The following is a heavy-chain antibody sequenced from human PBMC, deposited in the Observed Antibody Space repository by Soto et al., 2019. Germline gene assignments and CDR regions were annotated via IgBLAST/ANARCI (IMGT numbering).Heavy chain of an antibody. Sequence: GGSLRLSCAASGFTFSNYAMNWVRQAPGKGLEWVSTISGRGGSTYYADSVKGRFTISRDNSKNILYLQMNSLRAEDTAVYYCAKATMTSVLKRLDSWGQGTLVTVSS. CDR1: GFTFSNYA. V-gene: IGHV3-23*01. CDR2: ISGRGGST. D-gene: IGHD3-22*01. CDR3: AKATMTSVLKRLDS. J-gene: IGHJ4*02.